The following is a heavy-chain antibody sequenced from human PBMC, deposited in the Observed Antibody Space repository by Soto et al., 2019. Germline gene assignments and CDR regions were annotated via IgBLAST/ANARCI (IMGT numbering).Heavy chain of an antibody. CDR3: ARERIEDIVVVPAALRVEDWFDP. CDR1: GGTFSSYA. CDR2: IIPIFGTA. Sequence: GASVKVSCKASGGTFSSYAISWVRQAPGQGLEWMGGIIPIFGTANYAQKFQGRVTITADESTSTAYMELSSLRSEDPAVYYCARERIEDIVVVPAALRVEDWFDPWGQGTLVTVSS. D-gene: IGHD2-2*01. J-gene: IGHJ5*02. V-gene: IGHV1-69*13.